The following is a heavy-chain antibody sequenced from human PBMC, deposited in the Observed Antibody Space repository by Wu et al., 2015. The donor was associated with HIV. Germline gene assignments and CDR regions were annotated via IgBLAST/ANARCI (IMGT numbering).Heavy chain of an antibody. V-gene: IGHV1-69*12. CDR2: IIPIFGTA. J-gene: IGHJ3*02. D-gene: IGHD6-6*01. CDR3: ARDRGIAARPGSAFDI. CDR1: GGTFSSYA. Sequence: QVQLVQSGAEVKKPGSSVKVSCKASGGTFSSYAISWVRQAPGQGLEWMGGIIPIFGTANYAQKFQGRVTITADESTSTAYMELSSLRSEDTAVYYCARDRGIAARPGSAFDIWGQGTMVTVSS.